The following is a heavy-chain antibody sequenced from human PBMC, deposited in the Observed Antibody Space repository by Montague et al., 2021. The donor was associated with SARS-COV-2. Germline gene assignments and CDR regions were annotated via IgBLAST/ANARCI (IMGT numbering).Heavy chain of an antibody. Sequence: SETLSLTCTVSGGSISSSSYYWGWIRQPPGKGLEWIGSIYYSGSTYYNPSLKSRVTISVDTSKNQFSLKLSSVTAADTAVYYCAGKSITMVQGVIMGAFDIWGQGQWSPSLQ. D-gene: IGHD3-10*01. J-gene: IGHJ3*02. CDR2: IYYSGST. V-gene: IGHV4-39*07. CDR1: GGSISSSSYY. CDR3: AGKSITMVQGVIMGAFDI.